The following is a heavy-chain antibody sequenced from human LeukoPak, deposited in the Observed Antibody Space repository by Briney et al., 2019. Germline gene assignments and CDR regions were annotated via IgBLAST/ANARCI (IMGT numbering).Heavy chain of an antibody. Sequence: ASVKVSCKASGYTFTSYDINWVRQATGQGLEWMGWINPNSGNTGYAQKFQGRVTMTRNTSISTAYMELSSLRSEDTAVYYCARGHVADGAEFDYWGQGTLVTVSS. J-gene: IGHJ4*02. CDR3: ARGHVADGAEFDY. CDR1: GYTFTSYD. D-gene: IGHD2-15*01. V-gene: IGHV1-8*01. CDR2: INPNSGNT.